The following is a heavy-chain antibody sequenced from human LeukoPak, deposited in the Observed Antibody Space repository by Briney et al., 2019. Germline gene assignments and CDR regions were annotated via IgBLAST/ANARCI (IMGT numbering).Heavy chain of an antibody. J-gene: IGHJ4*02. CDR2: ISGGGDSK. CDR1: GFTFTSYG. D-gene: IGHD5-24*01. V-gene: IGHV3-23*01. Sequence: GGSLRLSCAASGFTFTSYGMSWVRQAPGKGLEWVSAISGGGDSKYYADSVKGRFTISRDNSKNTLYLQMNSLRAEDTAVYYCARLLGDGYILYYFDYWGQGTLVTVSS. CDR3: ARLLGDGYILYYFDY.